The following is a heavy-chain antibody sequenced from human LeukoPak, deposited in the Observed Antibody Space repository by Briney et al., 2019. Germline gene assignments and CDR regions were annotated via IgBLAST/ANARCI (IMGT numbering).Heavy chain of an antibody. Sequence: SVKVSCKASGGTFSSYAISWVRQAPGQGLEWMGGIIPMFGTANYAQKFQGRVTITADESTSTAYMELSSLRSEDTAVYYCARSPSGYSGYDPVYYWGQGTLVTVSS. CDR3: ARSPSGYSGYDPVYY. J-gene: IGHJ4*02. V-gene: IGHV1-69*13. CDR2: IIPMFGTA. D-gene: IGHD5-12*01. CDR1: GGTFSSYA.